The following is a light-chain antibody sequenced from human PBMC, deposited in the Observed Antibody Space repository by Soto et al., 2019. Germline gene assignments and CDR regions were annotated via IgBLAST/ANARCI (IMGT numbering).Light chain of an antibody. J-gene: IGKJ1*01. Sequence: EIVXXXSPAXXXVXPGEXXXXXXXXSQXVXXNLAWYQQKPGQAPRLLIYGASTRATGIPARFSGSGSGTEFTLTISSLQSEDFAVYYCQQYNNWPRTFGQGTKVEIK. V-gene: IGKV3-15*01. CDR1: QXVXXN. CDR2: GAS. CDR3: QQYNNWPRT.